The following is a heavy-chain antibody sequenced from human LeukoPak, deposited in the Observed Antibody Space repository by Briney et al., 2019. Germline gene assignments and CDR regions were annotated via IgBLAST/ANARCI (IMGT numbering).Heavy chain of an antibody. CDR2: ICGRGITT. J-gene: IGHJ4*02. CDR1: GFTFSGYE. Sequence: PGGSLRLSCEASGFTFSGYEMNWVSQAPGKGLEWISYICGRGITTYYADSVKGRFTISRDDAKKLLYLEMNSLRAEDTAVYYCARDLYYYGSGNYVPGLPDYWGQGTLVTVSS. V-gene: IGHV3-48*03. CDR3: ARDLYYYGSGNYVPGLPDY. D-gene: IGHD3-10*01.